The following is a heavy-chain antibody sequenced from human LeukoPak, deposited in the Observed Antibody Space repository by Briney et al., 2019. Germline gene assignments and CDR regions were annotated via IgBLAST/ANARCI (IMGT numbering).Heavy chain of an antibody. CDR3: ATRYYDYVWGSYRPGGFDY. D-gene: IGHD3-16*02. CDR2: FDPEDGET. V-gene: IGHV1-24*01. CDR1: GYTLTELS. J-gene: IGHJ4*02. Sequence: ASVKVSCKVSGYTLTELSIHWVRQAPGKGLEWMGGFDPEDGETIYAQKFQGRVTMTEDTSTDTAYMELSSLRSEDTAVYYCATRYYDYVWGSYRPGGFDYWGQGTLVTVSS.